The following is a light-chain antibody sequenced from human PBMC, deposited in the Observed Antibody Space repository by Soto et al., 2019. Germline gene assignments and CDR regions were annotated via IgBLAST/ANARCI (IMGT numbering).Light chain of an antibody. J-gene: IGKJ1*01. CDR3: QLYGSTPRT. CDR1: QTVGTTY. V-gene: IGKV3-20*01. CDR2: GAS. Sequence: EVVLAQSPGTLSLSPGERATLSCRASQTVGTTYLAWYQHKPGQAPRLLIYGASTRATGIPDRFSGSRSGTDFTLTISRLEPEDFAVYFCQLYGSTPRTFGQGTKVDIK.